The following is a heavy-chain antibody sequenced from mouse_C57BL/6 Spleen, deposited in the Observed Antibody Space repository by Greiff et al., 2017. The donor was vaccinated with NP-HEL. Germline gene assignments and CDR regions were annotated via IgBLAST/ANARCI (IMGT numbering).Heavy chain of an antibody. CDR1: GYTFTDYN. CDR2: INPNNGGT. J-gene: IGHJ3*01. V-gene: IGHV1-18*01. D-gene: IGHD3-3*01. Sequence: VQLKHSGPELVKPGASVKIPCKASGYTFTDYNMDWVKQSHGKSLEWIGDINPNNGGTIYNQKFKGKATLTVDKSSSTAYMELRSLTSEDTAVYYCAAGTGAWFAYWGQGTLVTVSA. CDR3: AAGTGAWFAY.